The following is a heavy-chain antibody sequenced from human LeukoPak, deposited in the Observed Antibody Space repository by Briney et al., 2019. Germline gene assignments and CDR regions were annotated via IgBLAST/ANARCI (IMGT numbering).Heavy chain of an antibody. CDR3: AKAPFRRWELPAELDYCYGMDV. CDR1: GFTFSSYG. V-gene: IGHV3-30*18. Sequence: GRSLRLSCAASGFTFSSYGMHWVRQAPGKGLEWVAVISYDGSNKYYADSVKGRFTISRDNSKNTLYLQMNSLRAEDTAVYYCAKAPFRRWELPAELDYCYGMDVWGQGTTVTVSS. J-gene: IGHJ6*02. D-gene: IGHD1-26*01. CDR2: ISYDGSNK.